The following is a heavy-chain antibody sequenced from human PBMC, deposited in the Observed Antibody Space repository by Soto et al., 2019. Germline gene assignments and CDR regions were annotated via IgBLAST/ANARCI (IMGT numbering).Heavy chain of an antibody. CDR3: ARGSDGVWNWFDP. Sequence: AETLSLTCSVSGASLTRGVYYWSWLRQPPGRQLEWIGSIYYRGTTNYTPSLTGRVTISEDTPRNQVSVTVKSVTAADTAVYYCARGSDGVWNWFDPWGQGTQVTVSS. CDR1: GASLTRGVYY. CDR2: IYYRGTT. J-gene: IGHJ5*02. D-gene: IGHD2-21*02. V-gene: IGHV4-61*08.